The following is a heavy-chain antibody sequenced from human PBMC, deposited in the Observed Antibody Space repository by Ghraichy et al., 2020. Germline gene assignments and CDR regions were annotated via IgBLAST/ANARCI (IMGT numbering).Heavy chain of an antibody. CDR2: IYHSGDT. CDR3: ARHRALRYCGAGSCFSFDP. Sequence: SETLSLTCTVSGDSITDYYWNWIRQVPGEGLEWIGYIYHSGDTSYNPSLKSRITMSVDTSKNQFSLTLSSVTAADTAVYYCARHRALRYCGAGSCFSFDPWGQGTLVTVSS. V-gene: IGHV4-59*08. D-gene: IGHD2-15*01. J-gene: IGHJ5*02. CDR1: GDSITDYY.